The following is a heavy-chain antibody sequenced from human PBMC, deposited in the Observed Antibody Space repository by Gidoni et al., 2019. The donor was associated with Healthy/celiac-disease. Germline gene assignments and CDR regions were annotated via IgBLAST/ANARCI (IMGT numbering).Heavy chain of an antibody. CDR1: GGSISSYY. CDR2: IYYSGST. CDR3: ARVPPCSGGSCYPTYYYMDV. J-gene: IGHJ6*03. D-gene: IGHD2-15*01. V-gene: IGHV4-59*01. Sequence: QVQLQESGPGLVKPSETLSLTCPVSGGSISSYYWSWIRQPPGKGLEWIGYIYYSGSTNYNPSLKSRVTISVDTSKNQFSLKLSSVTAADTAVYYCARVPPCSGGSCYPTYYYMDVWGIGTTVTVSS.